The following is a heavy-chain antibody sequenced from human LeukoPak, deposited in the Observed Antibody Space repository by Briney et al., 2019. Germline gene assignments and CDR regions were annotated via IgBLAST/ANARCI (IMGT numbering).Heavy chain of an antibody. J-gene: IGHJ3*02. V-gene: IGHV3-9*01. Sequence: GGSLRLSCAASGFTFDNYAMHWVRQAPGKGLEWVSGISWNSGSIGYADSVKGRFTISRDNAKNSLYLQMNSLRAEDTAVYYCASGGGPTRSGYVFDMWGQGTLVTVSS. CDR2: ISWNSGSI. CDR3: ASGGGPTRSGYVFDM. CDR1: GFTFDNYA. D-gene: IGHD1-26*01.